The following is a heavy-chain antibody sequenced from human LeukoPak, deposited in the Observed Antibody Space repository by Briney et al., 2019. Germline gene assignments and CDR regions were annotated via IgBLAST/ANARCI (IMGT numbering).Heavy chain of an antibody. V-gene: IGHV3-21*04. CDR3: ARDQGFDGAFDI. Sequence: GGSLRLSCAASGFTFSSYSMDWVRQAPGKGLEWVSSISSSSSYIYYADSVKGRFTISRDNAKNTLYLQMNSLRAEDTAVYYCARDQGFDGAFDIWGQGTMVTVSS. J-gene: IGHJ3*02. D-gene: IGHD3-9*01. CDR1: GFTFSSYS. CDR2: ISSSSSYI.